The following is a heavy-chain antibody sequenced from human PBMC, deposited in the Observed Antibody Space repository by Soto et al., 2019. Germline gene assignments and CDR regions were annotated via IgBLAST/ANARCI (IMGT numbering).Heavy chain of an antibody. D-gene: IGHD3-3*01. J-gene: IGHJ6*02. CDR3: ARQKFWSGYYTYYYYGMDV. Sequence: PGESLKISCKGSGYSFTSYWIGWVRQMPGKGLEWMGIIYPGDSDTRYSPSFQGQVTISADKSISTAYLQWSSLKASDTAMYYCARQKFWSGYYTYYYYGMDVWGQGTTVTVSS. V-gene: IGHV5-51*01. CDR1: GYSFTSYW. CDR2: IYPGDSDT.